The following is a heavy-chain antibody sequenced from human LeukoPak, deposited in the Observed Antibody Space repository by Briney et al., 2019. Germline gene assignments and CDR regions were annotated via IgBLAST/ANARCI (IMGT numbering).Heavy chain of an antibody. Sequence: SETLSLTCTVSGGSISSYYWGWIRQPPGKGLEWIGYIYYSGSTNYNPSLKSRVTISVDTSKNQFSLKLSSVTAADTAVYYCARLGVLTGYRYYYGMDVWGQGTTVTVSS. D-gene: IGHD3-9*01. CDR3: ARLGVLTGYRYYYGMDV. CDR2: IYYSGST. J-gene: IGHJ6*02. V-gene: IGHV4-59*01. CDR1: GGSISSYY.